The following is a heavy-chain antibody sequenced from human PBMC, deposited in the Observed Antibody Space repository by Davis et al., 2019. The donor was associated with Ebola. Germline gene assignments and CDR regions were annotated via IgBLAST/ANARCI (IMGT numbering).Heavy chain of an antibody. J-gene: IGHJ4*02. CDR2: IYYSGST. D-gene: IGHD3-22*01. CDR3: ARGPRDYYDSSGLDY. Sequence: SETLSPTCAVSGGSISSYYWSWIRQPPGKGLEWIGYIYYSGSTNYNPSLKSRVTISVDTSKNQFSLKLSSVTAADTAVYYCARGPRDYYDSSGLDYWGQGTLVTVSS. V-gene: IGHV4-59*01. CDR1: GGSISSYY.